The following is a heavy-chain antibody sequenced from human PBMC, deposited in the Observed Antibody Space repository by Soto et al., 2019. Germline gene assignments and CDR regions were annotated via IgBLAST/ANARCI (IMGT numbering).Heavy chain of an antibody. CDR1: GLTFSTYG. Sequence: QVQLVESGGGVVQPGRSLRLSCAASGLTFSTYGMHWVRQAPGKGLEWVALISSDGSKEYYGDSVKGRFTISRDNSKNTLYLQINSLRAEDTAMYYCAKDYRDDDQLPSLLCDYWGQGTLVTVSS. CDR3: AKDYRDDDQLPSLLCDY. V-gene: IGHV3-30*18. J-gene: IGHJ4*02. D-gene: IGHD2-2*01. CDR2: ISSDGSKE.